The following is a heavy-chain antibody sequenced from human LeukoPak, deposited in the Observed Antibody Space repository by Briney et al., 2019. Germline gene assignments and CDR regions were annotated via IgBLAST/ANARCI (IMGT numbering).Heavy chain of an antibody. V-gene: IGHV3-53*01. D-gene: IGHD3-10*01. CDR3: AREGNYGSGTYEALDI. CDR1: GFTFSSYW. Sequence: GGSLRLSCVASGFTFSSYWMHWVRQDPRKGLVWVSVIYSDGSTYYTDSVKGRFTISRDNSKNTLDLQMNSLRAEDTAIYYCAREGNYGSGTYEALDIWGQGTMVTVSS. CDR2: IYSDGST. J-gene: IGHJ3*02.